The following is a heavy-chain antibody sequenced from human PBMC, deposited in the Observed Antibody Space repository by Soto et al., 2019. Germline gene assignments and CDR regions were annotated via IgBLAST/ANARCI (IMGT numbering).Heavy chain of an antibody. CDR1: GFTFRDFY. D-gene: IGHD1-26*01. V-gene: IGHV3-11*04. J-gene: IGHJ4*02. CDR3: ARDQNPSGTYQGIFDS. CDR2: ISGSGEKV. Sequence: QVQVVESGGGSVKPGGSLRLSCVASGFTFRDFYMTWVRQAPGKGLEWVSYISGSGEKVDYADSVRGRFTISRDNAKNTVYLPMNILKAEDTAVYYCARDQNPSGTYQGIFDSWGQGTLVTVSS.